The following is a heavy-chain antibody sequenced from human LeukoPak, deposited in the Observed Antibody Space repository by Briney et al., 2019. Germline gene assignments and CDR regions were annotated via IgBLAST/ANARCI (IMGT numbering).Heavy chain of an antibody. CDR2: IRYDGSTK. D-gene: IGHD1-26*01. Sequence: PGGSLRLSCAASGFTLICCGMHWVRQAPGKGLEWVAFIRYDGSTKYYTDSVKGRFTVSRDNAKNSLFLEMNSLRVEDTFMYYCTRDHRGRPWEWFDPWGQGTLVTVSS. V-gene: IGHV3-30*02. CDR1: GFTLICCG. J-gene: IGHJ5*02. CDR3: TRDHRGRPWEWFDP.